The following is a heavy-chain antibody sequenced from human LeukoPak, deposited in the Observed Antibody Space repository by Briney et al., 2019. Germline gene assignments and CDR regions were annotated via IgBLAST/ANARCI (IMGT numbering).Heavy chain of an antibody. Sequence: ASVKVSCKASGYTFTSHYMHWVRQAPGQGLEWMGIINPSGGSTSYAQKFQGRVTMTRDTSTSTVYMDLSSLRSEDTAVYYCARDLEVATIEAYYFDYWGQGTLVTVSS. V-gene: IGHV1-46*01. CDR3: ARDLEVATIEAYYFDY. CDR2: INPSGGST. CDR1: GYTFTSHY. J-gene: IGHJ4*02. D-gene: IGHD5-12*01.